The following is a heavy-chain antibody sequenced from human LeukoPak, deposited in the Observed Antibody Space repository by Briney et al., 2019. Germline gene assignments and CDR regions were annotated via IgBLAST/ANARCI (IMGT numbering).Heavy chain of an antibody. J-gene: IGHJ3*02. D-gene: IGHD1-26*01. CDR1: GGSISSYY. Sequence: SETLSLTCTVSGGSISSYYWSWIRQPPGKGLEWIGYIYYSGSTNYNPSLKSRVTISVDTSKNQFSLKLSSVTAADTAVYYCARDVSGSFLFTDAFDIWGQGTMVTVSS. CDR3: ARDVSGSFLFTDAFDI. CDR2: IYYSGST. V-gene: IGHV4-59*12.